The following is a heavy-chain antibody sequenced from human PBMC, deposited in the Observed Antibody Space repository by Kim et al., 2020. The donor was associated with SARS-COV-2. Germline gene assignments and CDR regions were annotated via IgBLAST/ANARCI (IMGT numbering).Heavy chain of an antibody. CDR3: ARHYYDSSGFAMDV. J-gene: IGHJ6*02. V-gene: IGHV1-8*01. D-gene: IGHD3-22*01. Sequence: AQKFQGRVTMTRNTSISTAYMELSSLRSEDTAVYYCARHYYDSSGFAMDVWGQGTTVTVSS.